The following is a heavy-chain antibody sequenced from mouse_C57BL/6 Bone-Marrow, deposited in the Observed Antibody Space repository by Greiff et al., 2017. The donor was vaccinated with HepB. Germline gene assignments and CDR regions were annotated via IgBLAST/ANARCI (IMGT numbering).Heavy chain of an antibody. Sequence: EVKLMESGGDLVKPGGSLKLSCAASGFTFSSYGMSWVRQTPDKRLEWVATISSGGSYTYYPDSVKGRFTISRDNAKNTLYLQMSSLKSEDTAMYYCARENWVLVAYWGQGTLVTVSA. CDR3: ARENWVLVAY. J-gene: IGHJ3*01. V-gene: IGHV5-6*01. D-gene: IGHD4-1*01. CDR1: GFTFSSYG. CDR2: ISSGGSYT.